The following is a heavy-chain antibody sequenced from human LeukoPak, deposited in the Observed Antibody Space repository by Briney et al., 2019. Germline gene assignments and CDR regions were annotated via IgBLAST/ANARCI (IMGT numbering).Heavy chain of an antibody. Sequence: ASVKVSCKASGYTFTGYYIHWVRQAPGQGLEWMGWIDPNSGGTNYAQKFRGRVTMTRDTSISTAYMELSSLRSDDTAVYYCARRVLLYDILTAYSHYYSYYMDVWGRGTTVTISS. J-gene: IGHJ6*03. CDR1: GYTFTGYY. CDR2: IDPNSGGT. V-gene: IGHV1-2*02. CDR3: ARRVLLYDILTAYSHYYSYYMDV. D-gene: IGHD3-9*01.